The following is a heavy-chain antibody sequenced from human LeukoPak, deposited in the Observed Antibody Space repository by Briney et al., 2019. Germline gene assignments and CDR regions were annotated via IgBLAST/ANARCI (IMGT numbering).Heavy chain of an antibody. J-gene: IGHJ4*02. V-gene: IGHV1-3*01. CDR3: ARGVRCSSTSCYGYYFDY. CDR2: INVGNGNT. D-gene: IGHD2-2*01. CDR1: GYTLTNYA. Sequence: ASVKVSCKASGYTLTNYAMHWVRQAPGQRLEWMGWINVGNGNTKYSQKFQGRVTITRDTSASTAYMELSSLRSEDTAVYYCARGVRCSSTSCYGYYFDYWGQGTLVTVSS.